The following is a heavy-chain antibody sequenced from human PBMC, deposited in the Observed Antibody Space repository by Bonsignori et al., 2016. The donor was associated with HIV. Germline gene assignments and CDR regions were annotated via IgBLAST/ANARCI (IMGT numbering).Heavy chain of an antibody. CDR2: ISYDGSNK. V-gene: IGHV3-30-3*01. Sequence: GESLKISCAASGFTFSSYAMHWVRQAPGKGLEWVAVISYDGSNKYYADSVKGRFTISRDNSKNTLYLQMNSLRAEDTAVYYCARGIAAPRSYYYYYMDVWGKGTTVTVSS. CDR3: ARGIAAPRSYYYYYMDV. J-gene: IGHJ6*03. D-gene: IGHD6-13*01. CDR1: GFTFSSYA.